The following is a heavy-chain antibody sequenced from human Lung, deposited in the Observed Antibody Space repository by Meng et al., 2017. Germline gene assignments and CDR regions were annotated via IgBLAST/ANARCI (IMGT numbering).Heavy chain of an antibody. D-gene: IGHD3-10*01. CDR3: AKYSYGLGDYFDN. V-gene: IGHV3-23*04. CDR1: ELGFSSVG. J-gene: IGHJ4*02. Sequence: QMVGSGVGLVTRESTLGFSYLALELGFSSVGRVWVARDPGMGLEWVAGISVGVFTRYNADPVKGRFTISRHNSKNTLYLQVNSLRAEDTALYYCAKYSYGLGDYFDNWGQGALVTVSS. CDR2: ISVGVFTR.